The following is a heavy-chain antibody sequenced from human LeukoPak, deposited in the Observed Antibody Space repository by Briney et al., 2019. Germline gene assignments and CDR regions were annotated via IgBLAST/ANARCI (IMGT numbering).Heavy chain of an antibody. J-gene: IGHJ6*03. CDR1: GFTFSTYN. D-gene: IGHD1-26*01. CDR3: ARDPYSGNYGDYYYYMDV. Sequence: GGSLRLSCAASGFTFSTYNMNWVRQAPGKGLEWVSSITSSSSYIYYADSVKGRFTISRDNAKSSLYLQMNSLRDEDTAVYYCARDPYSGNYGDYYYYMDVWGKGTTVTISS. V-gene: IGHV3-21*01. CDR2: ITSSSSYI.